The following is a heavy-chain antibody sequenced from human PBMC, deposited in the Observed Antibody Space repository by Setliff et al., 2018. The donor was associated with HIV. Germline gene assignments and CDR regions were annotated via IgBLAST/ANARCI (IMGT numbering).Heavy chain of an antibody. CDR1: GIVFSNFW. D-gene: IGHD2-8*01. J-gene: IGHJ4*02. CDR3: ARRAFNGYYFDS. V-gene: IGHV5-51*01. CDR2: IYAADSDV. Sequence: PGESLKISCKASGIVFSNFWVAWVRQMPERGLEWMGSIYAADSDVAYNPSFQGQVTFSVDKSIRTAYLQWSSLKASDTAIYYCARRAFNGYYFDSWGQGTLVTVSS.